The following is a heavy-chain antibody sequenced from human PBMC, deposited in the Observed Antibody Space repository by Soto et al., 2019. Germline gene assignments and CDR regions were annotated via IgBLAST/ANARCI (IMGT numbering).Heavy chain of an antibody. Sequence: ASVKVSCKASGYTFTSYDINWVRQATGQGLEWMGWISAYNGNTNYAQKLQGRVTMTTDTSTSTAYMELRSLRSDDTAVYYCARDWYPVLRYFDWLSTLDAFDIWGQGTMVTVSS. CDR2: ISAYNGNT. CDR3: ARDWYPVLRYFDWLSTLDAFDI. D-gene: IGHD3-9*01. J-gene: IGHJ3*02. CDR1: GYTFTSYD. V-gene: IGHV1-18*01.